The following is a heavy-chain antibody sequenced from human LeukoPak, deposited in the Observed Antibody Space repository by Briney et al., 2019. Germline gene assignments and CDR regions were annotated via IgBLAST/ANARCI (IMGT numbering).Heavy chain of an antibody. CDR2: IIPIFGTA. D-gene: IGHD4-17*01. Sequence: GASVKVSCKASGYTFSSYAISWVRQAPGQGLEWMGGIIPIFGTANYAQKFQGRVTITADESTSTAYMELSSLRSEDTAVYYCARDSRAMTTVTTGAFDIWGQGTMVTVSS. CDR1: GYTFSSYA. CDR3: ARDSRAMTTVTTGAFDI. V-gene: IGHV1-69*13. J-gene: IGHJ3*02.